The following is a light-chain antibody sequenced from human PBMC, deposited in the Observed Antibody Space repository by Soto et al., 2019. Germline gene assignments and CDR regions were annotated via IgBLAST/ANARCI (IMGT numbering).Light chain of an antibody. V-gene: IGKV3-15*01. Sequence: EIVMTQSPATLSVSPGERATLSCRASQSVSSNVAWYQQKPGQAPRLLIYGASTRATDIPARFSGSGSGTEFTLTISSLLSEDFAVYHCQQYDNWPLTFGGGTKVESK. J-gene: IGKJ4*01. CDR2: GAS. CDR1: QSVSSN. CDR3: QQYDNWPLT.